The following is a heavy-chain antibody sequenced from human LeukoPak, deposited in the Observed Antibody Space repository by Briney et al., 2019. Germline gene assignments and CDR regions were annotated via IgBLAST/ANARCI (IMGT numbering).Heavy chain of an antibody. D-gene: IGHD2-2*01. J-gene: IGHJ6*02. CDR2: INPNSGGT. Sequence: ASVKVSCKASGYTFTGYYMHWVRQAPGQGLEWMGWINPNSGGTNYAQKFQGRVTMTRDTSISTAYMELSRLRSDDTAVYYCARDRRYCSSTSCYYYYGMDVWGQGTTVTVSS. CDR1: GYTFTGYY. CDR3: ARDRRYCSSTSCYYYYGMDV. V-gene: IGHV1-2*02.